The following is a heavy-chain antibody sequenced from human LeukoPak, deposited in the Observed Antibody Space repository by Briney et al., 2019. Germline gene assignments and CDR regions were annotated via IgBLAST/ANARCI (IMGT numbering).Heavy chain of an antibody. CDR3: ARGGPYYDILTGYLAFYYYYMDV. J-gene: IGHJ6*03. CDR1: GDSITSYF. D-gene: IGHD3-9*01. Sequence: SETLSLTCTVSGDSITSYFWSWIRQPPGKGLEWVGYIFYSGITNYNPSLKSRVTISVDTSKNHFSLKLTSVTAADTAVYYCARGGPYYDILTGYLAFYYYYMDVWGKGTTVTVSS. CDR2: IFYSGIT. V-gene: IGHV4-59*08.